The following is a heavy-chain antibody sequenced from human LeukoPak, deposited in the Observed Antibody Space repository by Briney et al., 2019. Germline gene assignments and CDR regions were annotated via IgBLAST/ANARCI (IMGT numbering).Heavy chain of an antibody. Sequence: PSETLSLTCAVYGGSFSHYYWSWIRQPAGKGLEWIGHIYTTGSTNYNPSLKSRVTISVDTSKTQSSLKLSSVTAEDTAVYYCARAVVVVTPRRVGYYFDYWGQGTLVTVSS. CDR2: IYTTGST. CDR1: GGSFSHYY. J-gene: IGHJ4*02. V-gene: IGHV4-59*10. D-gene: IGHD3-22*01. CDR3: ARAVVVVTPRRVGYYFDY.